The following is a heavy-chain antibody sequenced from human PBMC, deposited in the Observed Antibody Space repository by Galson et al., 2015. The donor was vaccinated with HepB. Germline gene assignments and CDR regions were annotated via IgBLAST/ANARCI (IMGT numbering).Heavy chain of an antibody. CDR1: GFTFSGSG. V-gene: IGHV3-21*01. CDR2: ISSGSSHI. J-gene: IGHJ4*02. Sequence: SLRLSCAASGFTFSGSGIHWVRLAPGKGLEWVSSISSGSSHIYYADSVRGRFTISRDNAKNSLYLQMNSLRAEDTAVYYCASQYSAGMTFDHWGQGTLVTVSS. D-gene: IGHD5-12*01. CDR3: ASQYSAGMTFDH.